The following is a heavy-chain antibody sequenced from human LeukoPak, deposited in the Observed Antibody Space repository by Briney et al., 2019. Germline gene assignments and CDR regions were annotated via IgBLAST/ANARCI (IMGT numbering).Heavy chain of an antibody. D-gene: IGHD3-3*01. Sequence: PSETLSLTCTVSGASIGSGTYYWSWIRQPPGKGLEWIGYISHSGSTFYNPSLKSRVTMSVDRSKNQFSLKLSSVTAADTAVYYCASYDFWSGLVDYWGQGTLVTVSS. CDR3: ASYDFWSGLVDY. CDR2: ISHSGST. J-gene: IGHJ4*02. V-gene: IGHV4-30-2*01. CDR1: GASIGSGTYY.